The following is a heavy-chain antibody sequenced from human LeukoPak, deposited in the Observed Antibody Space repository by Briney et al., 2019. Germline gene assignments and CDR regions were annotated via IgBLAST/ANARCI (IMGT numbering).Heavy chain of an antibody. CDR3: ARDIGYLGWFDP. CDR1: GGSISSSSYY. Sequence: SETLSLTCTVSGGSISSSSYYWGWIRQPPGKGLEWIGSIYYSGSTYYNPSLKSRVTISVDTSKNQFSLKLSSVTAADTAVYYCARDIGYLGWFDPWGQGTLVTVSS. CDR2: IYYSGST. V-gene: IGHV4-39*07. D-gene: IGHD6-25*01. J-gene: IGHJ5*02.